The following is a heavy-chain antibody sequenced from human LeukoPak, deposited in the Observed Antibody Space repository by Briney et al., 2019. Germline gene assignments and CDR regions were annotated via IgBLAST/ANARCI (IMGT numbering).Heavy chain of an antibody. CDR1: GGSISSYY. Sequence: PSETLSLTCTVSGGSISSYYWSWIRQPPGKGLEWIGYIYYSGSTNYNPSLKSRVTISVDTSKNQFSLKLSSVTAADTAVYYCASLATVVRDYWGQGTLVTVSS. CDR3: ASLATVVRDY. V-gene: IGHV4-59*12. J-gene: IGHJ4*02. CDR2: IYYSGST. D-gene: IGHD4-23*01.